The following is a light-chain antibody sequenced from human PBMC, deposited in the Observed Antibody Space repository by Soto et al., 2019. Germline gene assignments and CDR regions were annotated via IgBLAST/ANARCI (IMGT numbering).Light chain of an antibody. CDR2: WAS. CDR3: QQYYDPPYT. V-gene: IGKV4-1*01. CDR1: QNLLYSSNNRNY. J-gene: IGKJ2*01. Sequence: DIVMTQSPDSLAVSLGERATINCKSSQNLLYSSNNRNYLAWHQQKPGQPPKVLIYWASSRESGVPDRFSGSGSGTDFTLTISSLQAEDVAVYYCQQYYDPPYTFGQGTKLEIK.